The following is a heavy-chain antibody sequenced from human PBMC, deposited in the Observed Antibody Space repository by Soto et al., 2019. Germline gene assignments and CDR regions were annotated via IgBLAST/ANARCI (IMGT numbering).Heavy chain of an antibody. CDR2: IYYSGST. V-gene: IGHV4-61*01. Sequence: SETLSLTCTVSGGSVSSGSYYWSWIRQPRGKGLEWIGDIYYSGSTNYNPSLKSRVTISVNTSKNQFSLNLSSVTAAYTALYYCATLHGYYYYYYYYYVIDVWGQGTTVTVSS. CDR3: ATLHGYYYYYYYYYVIDV. J-gene: IGHJ6*02. CDR1: GGSVSSGSYY. D-gene: IGHD5-12*01.